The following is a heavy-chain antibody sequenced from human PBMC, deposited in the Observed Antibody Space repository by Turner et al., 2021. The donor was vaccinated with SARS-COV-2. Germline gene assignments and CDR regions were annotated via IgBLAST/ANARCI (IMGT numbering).Heavy chain of an antibody. CDR1: GFTFDDYA. CDR2: ISWNSGSI. J-gene: IGHJ6*02. V-gene: IGHV3-9*01. CDR3: AGKRYYYYGMDV. D-gene: IGHD3-10*01. Sequence: EVQLVESGGGLVQPGRSLRLSCSASGFTFDDYAMHWVRQAPGKGLECVSGISWNSGSIGYADSVKGRFTISRDNAKNSLYLQMNSLRPEDTALYYCAGKRYYYYGMDVWGQGTTVTVSS.